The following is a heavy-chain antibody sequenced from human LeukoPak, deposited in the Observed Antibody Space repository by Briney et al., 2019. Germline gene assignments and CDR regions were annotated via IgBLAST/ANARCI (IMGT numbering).Heavy chain of an antibody. CDR1: GFSLSAYW. Sequence: PGGSLRLSCAASGFSLSAYWMTWVRQAPGKGLEWVANINRDGSQKNHVDSVKGRFTISRDDSKNTLYLQMNSLRAEDTAVYYCAGSRSVPAGYWGQGTLVTVSS. V-gene: IGHV3-7*01. CDR3: AGSRSVPAGY. CDR2: INRDGSQK. D-gene: IGHD2-2*01. J-gene: IGHJ4*02.